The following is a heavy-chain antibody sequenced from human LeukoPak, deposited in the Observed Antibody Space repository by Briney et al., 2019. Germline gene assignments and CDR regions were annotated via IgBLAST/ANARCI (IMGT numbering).Heavy chain of an antibody. CDR1: GFTFSSYS. J-gene: IGHJ4*02. D-gene: IGHD3-22*01. CDR2: ISSSSSYI. V-gene: IGHV3-21*01. Sequence: PGGSLRLSCAASGFTFSSYSMNWVRQAPGKGLEWVSSISSSSSYIYYADSVKGRFTISRDNAKNSLYLQMNSLRAEDTAVYYCARDGSSDYYDSSCYYCFDYWGQGTLVTVSS. CDR3: ARDGSSDYYDSSCYYCFDY.